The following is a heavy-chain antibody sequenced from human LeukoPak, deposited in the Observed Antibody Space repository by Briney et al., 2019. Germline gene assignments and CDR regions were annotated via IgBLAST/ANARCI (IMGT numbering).Heavy chain of an antibody. CDR2: IYYSGST. Sequence: PSGTLSLTCTVSGGSISSYYWSWIRQPPGKGLEWIGYIYYSGSTNYNPSLKSRVTISVDTSKNQFSLKLSSVTAADTAVYYCARQGGGEDYWGQGTLVTVSS. CDR3: ARQGGGEDY. V-gene: IGHV4-59*08. D-gene: IGHD2-21*01. J-gene: IGHJ4*02. CDR1: GGSISSYY.